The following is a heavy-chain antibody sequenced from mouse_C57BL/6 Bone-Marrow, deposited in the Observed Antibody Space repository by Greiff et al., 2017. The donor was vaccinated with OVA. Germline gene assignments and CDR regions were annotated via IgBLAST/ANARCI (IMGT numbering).Heavy chain of an antibody. D-gene: IGHD2-4*01. CDR1: GYTFTSYD. Sequence: QVQLQQSGPELVKPGASVKLSCKASGYTFTSYDINWVKQRPGQGLEWIGWIYPRDGSTRYNEKFKGKATLTVDTSSSTAYMELHSLTSEDSAVYFCPRPPLYYDYDDYAMDYWGQGTSVTVSS. CDR3: PRPPLYYDYDDYAMDY. J-gene: IGHJ4*01. V-gene: IGHV1-85*01. CDR2: IYPRDGST.